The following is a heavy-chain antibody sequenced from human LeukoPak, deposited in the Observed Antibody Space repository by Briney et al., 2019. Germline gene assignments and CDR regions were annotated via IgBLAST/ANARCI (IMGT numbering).Heavy chain of an antibody. CDR3: ARGTRGYFWSGYPNYYYGMDV. CDR1: GFTFSDYY. Sequence: GGSLRLSCAASGFTFSDYYMSWIRQAPGKGLEWVSYISSSGSTIYYADSVKGRFTISRDNAKNSLYLQMNSLRAEDTAVYYCARGTRGYFWSGYPNYYYGMDVWGQGTTVTVSS. V-gene: IGHV3-11*01. CDR2: ISSSGSTI. D-gene: IGHD3-3*01. J-gene: IGHJ6*02.